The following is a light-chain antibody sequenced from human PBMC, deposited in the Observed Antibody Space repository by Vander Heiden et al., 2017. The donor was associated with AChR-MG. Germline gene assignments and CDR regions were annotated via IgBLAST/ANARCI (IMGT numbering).Light chain of an antibody. CDR1: SSNIGSGYD. J-gene: IGLJ3*02. CDR3: QSDDSSPHWV. V-gene: IGLV1-40*01. CDR2: GNS. Sequence: QSVLTQPPSVSRAHGQRVTISCTGSSSNIGSGYDFHCNQQLPGTAHNLLIYGNSNRPSGVPHRFSASKSGTSASLAITGLQAEDEADYYCQSDDSSPHWVFGGGTKLTVL.